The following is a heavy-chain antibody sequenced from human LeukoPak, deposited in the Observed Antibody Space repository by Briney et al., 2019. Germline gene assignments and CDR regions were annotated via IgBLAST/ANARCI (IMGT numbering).Heavy chain of an antibody. CDR3: ARHDWIRQLEDNWFGP. D-gene: IGHD6-13*01. J-gene: IGHJ5*02. V-gene: IGHV4-39*01. CDR2: ISYSGTT. Sequence: SETLSLTCTVSGASISSSDYYWGWVRQPPGKGLEWIGTISYSGTTYYSPSLTRRVTISVDMSKNQFSLKLTSVTAADTAIYYCARHDWIRQLEDNWFGPWGQGTLVTGSS. CDR1: GASISSSDYY.